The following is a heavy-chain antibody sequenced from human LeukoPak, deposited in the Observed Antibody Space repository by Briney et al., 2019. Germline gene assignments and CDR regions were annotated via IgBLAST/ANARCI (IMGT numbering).Heavy chain of an antibody. D-gene: IGHD3-10*01. CDR1: GFTFSSYE. CDR2: ISSSSSNI. V-gene: IGHV3-48*03. Sequence: PGGSLRLSCAASGFTFSSYEMNWVRQAPGKGLEWVSYISSSSSNIYYADSVKGRFTISRDNAKDSLYLQMNSLRAEDTAVYYCARGLVTMVRGALPHYYYYGMDVWGQGTTVTVSS. J-gene: IGHJ6*02. CDR3: ARGLVTMVRGALPHYYYYGMDV.